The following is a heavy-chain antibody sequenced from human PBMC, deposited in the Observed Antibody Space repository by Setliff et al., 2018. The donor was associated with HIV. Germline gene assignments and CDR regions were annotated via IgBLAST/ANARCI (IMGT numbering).Heavy chain of an antibody. Sequence: SLRLSCVASGFTFSTFAMHWVRQAPGKGLEWVSVISYDGSRISYADSVKGRFTISRDNSKNTLYLQMNSLRAEDTAVYYCAKRYGSGSYYMSDYFDYWGQGTLVTVS. J-gene: IGHJ4*02. CDR1: GFTFSTFA. V-gene: IGHV3-30*01. CDR2: ISYDGSRI. CDR3: AKRYGSGSYYMSDYFDY. D-gene: IGHD3-10*01.